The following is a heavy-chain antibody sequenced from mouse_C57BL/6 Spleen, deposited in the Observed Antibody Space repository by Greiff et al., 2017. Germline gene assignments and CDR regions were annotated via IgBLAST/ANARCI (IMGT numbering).Heavy chain of an antibody. CDR1: GYAFSSSW. CDR2: IYPGDGDT. J-gene: IGHJ4*01. Sequence: VQLQQSGPELVKPGASVKISCKASGYAFSSSWMNWVKQRPGKGLEWIGRIYPGDGDTNSNGKFKGKATLTADKSSSTAYMQLSSLTSEDSAVYFCAREDDYYAMDYWGQGTSVTVSS. V-gene: IGHV1-82*01. CDR3: AREDDYYAMDY.